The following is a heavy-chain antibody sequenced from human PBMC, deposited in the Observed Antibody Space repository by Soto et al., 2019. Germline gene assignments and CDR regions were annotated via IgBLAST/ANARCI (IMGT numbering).Heavy chain of an antibody. CDR3: ALRGSVYGMDV. Sequence: QVQLVQSGAEVKKPGSSVKVSCKASGGTFSSYTISWVRQAPGQGLEWMGRITPILGIANYAQKFQGRVTITADKSTSTAYMELSSLRSEDTAVYYCALRGSVYGMDVWGQGTTVTVSS. D-gene: IGHD3-16*01. CDR1: GGTFSSYT. V-gene: IGHV1-69*02. CDR2: ITPILGIA. J-gene: IGHJ6*02.